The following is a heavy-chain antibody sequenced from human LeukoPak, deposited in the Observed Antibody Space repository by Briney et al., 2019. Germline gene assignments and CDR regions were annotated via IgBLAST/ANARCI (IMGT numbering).Heavy chain of an antibody. CDR2: INKDGGEK. CDR3: VKDSPPRYSGSPPAY. J-gene: IGHJ4*02. V-gene: IGHV3-7*03. Sequence: GGSLRLSCAASGFTFSSYRMSWVRQAPGKGLEWVANINKDGGEKYYVDSVKGRFTISRDNAKNSLYLQMNSLRADDTAVYYCVKDSPPRYSGSPPAYWGQGTLVTVSS. D-gene: IGHD1-26*01. CDR1: GFTFSSYR.